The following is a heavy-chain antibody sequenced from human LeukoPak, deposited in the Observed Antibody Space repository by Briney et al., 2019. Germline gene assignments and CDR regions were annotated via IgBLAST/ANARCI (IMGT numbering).Heavy chain of an antibody. CDR1: GGSINSSSHY. Sequence: PSETLSLTCTVSGGSINSSSHYWGWVRQAPGKGLEWVSAISGSGGSTYYADSVKGRFTISRDNSKNTLYLQMNSLRAEDTAVYYCAKSRAVMIVVIWFDPWGQGTLVTVSS. V-gene: IGHV3-23*01. J-gene: IGHJ5*02. CDR2: ISGSGGST. CDR3: AKSRAVMIVVIWFDP. D-gene: IGHD3-22*01.